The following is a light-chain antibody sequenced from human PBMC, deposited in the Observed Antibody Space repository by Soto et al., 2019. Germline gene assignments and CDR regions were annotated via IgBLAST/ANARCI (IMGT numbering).Light chain of an antibody. CDR3: QQRSDWHPLT. CDR2: DAS. V-gene: IGKV3-11*01. Sequence: DIVLTQSPATLSLSPGDRATLSCRASQSINFYLAWYQQKPGQSPRLLIYDASKRATGIPVRFSGSGSGTDFTLTITSLEPDDFAIYYCQQRSDWHPLTFGGGTKVEIK. J-gene: IGKJ4*01. CDR1: QSINFY.